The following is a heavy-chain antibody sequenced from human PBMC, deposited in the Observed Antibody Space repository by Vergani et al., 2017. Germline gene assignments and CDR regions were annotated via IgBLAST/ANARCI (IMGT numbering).Heavy chain of an antibody. Sequence: EVQLEESGGGLVLPGRSLRLSCVASGFTSAGYAMHWVRQAPGKGLEWVSGISWNSNSIGYADSVKGRFTISRDNAKNSLYLHVNSLRAEDTALYYCAKDLGTSSRGGWFDPWGQGTLVTVSS. CDR1: GFTSAGYA. V-gene: IGHV3-9*02. CDR2: ISWNSNSI. CDR3: AKDLGTSSRGGWFDP. J-gene: IGHJ5*02. D-gene: IGHD6-6*01.